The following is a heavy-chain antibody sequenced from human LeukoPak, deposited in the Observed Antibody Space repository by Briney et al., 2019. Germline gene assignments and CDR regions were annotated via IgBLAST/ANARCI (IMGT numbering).Heavy chain of an antibody. J-gene: IGHJ4*02. CDR3: ARGGAIYPDY. D-gene: IGHD3-10*01. CDR2: ISAYTGDT. CDR1: GYTFTNYG. V-gene: IGHV1-18*01. Sequence: GSVKVSCKASGYTFTNYGITWVRQAPGQGLEWMGWISAYTGDTNYAQKLQDRVTMTTDTSTSTAYMELRSLTSDDTAVYYCARGGAIYPDYWGQGTLVTVSS.